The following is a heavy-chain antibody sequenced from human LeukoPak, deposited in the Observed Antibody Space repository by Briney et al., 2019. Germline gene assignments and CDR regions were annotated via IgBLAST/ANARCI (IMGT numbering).Heavy chain of an antibody. CDR1: GYTFTSYY. CDR3: ARRIAAAGTNYYYMDV. Sequence: ASVKVSCKSSGYTFTSYYMHWVRQAPGQGLEWMGLINPSGGSTSYAQKFQGKVTMTRDTSTSTVYMELSSLRSEDTAVYHCARRIAAAGTNYYYMDVWGKGTTVTVSS. J-gene: IGHJ6*03. V-gene: IGHV1-46*01. D-gene: IGHD6-13*01. CDR2: INPSGGST.